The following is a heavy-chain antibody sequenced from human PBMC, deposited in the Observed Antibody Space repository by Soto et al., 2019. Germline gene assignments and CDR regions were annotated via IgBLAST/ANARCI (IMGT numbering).Heavy chain of an antibody. J-gene: IGHJ5*02. D-gene: IGHD3-9*01. V-gene: IGHV2-5*02. Sequence: SGATLVHPTQTLTLTCTFSGFSLSTSGVGVGWIRRPPVKALEWLALIYWDDDKRYSPSLKIRLTITKDTSKNQVVLTMTNMDTVDTATYYCAHRPGGFDRLNNWFGXWGQGTLVTVSX. CDR1: GFSLSTSGVG. CDR3: AHRPGGFDRLNNWFGX. CDR2: IYWDDDK.